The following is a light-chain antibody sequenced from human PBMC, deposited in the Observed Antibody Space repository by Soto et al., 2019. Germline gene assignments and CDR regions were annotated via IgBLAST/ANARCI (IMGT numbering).Light chain of an antibody. V-gene: IGLV3-21*04. CDR3: QVWDSSSDHVV. J-gene: IGLJ7*02. CDR1: NIGSKS. Sequence: SYELIQPPSVSEAPGKTARITCGGNNIGSKSVHWYQQKPGQAPVLVIYYDSDRPSGIPERFSGSNSGDTATLTISRVEAGDEADYYCQVWDSSSDHVVFGGGTQLTAL. CDR2: YDS.